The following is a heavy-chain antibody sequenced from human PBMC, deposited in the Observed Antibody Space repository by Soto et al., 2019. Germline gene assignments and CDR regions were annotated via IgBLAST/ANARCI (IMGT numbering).Heavy chain of an antibody. CDR3: ARDQEVHDSRGHKIRAMDV. CDR1: GFPFSRYE. CDR2: ISESGTSM. Sequence: PGGSLRLSCAASGFPFSRYEMNRVRQGPGEGLEWILYISESGTSMYYADAVKALFAISRDNAQNSLYLQMNSLRIEDTAVYYCARDQEVHDSRGHKIRAMDVWGQGTTVTVSS. J-gene: IGHJ6*02. D-gene: IGHD6-19*01. V-gene: IGHV3-48*03.